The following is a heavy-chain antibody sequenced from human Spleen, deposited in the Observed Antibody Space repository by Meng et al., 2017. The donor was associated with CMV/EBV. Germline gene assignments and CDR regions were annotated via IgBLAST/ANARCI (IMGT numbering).Heavy chain of an antibody. J-gene: IGHJ4*02. CDR2: IYHSGST. Sequence: SETLSLTCTVSGYSISSGYYWGWIRQPPGKGLEWIGSIYHSGSTYYNPSLKSRVTISVDTSKNQFSLKLSSVTAADTAVYYCARLKNDGGYRRFDYWGQGTLVTVSS. V-gene: IGHV4-38-2*02. D-gene: IGHD3-16*02. CDR1: GYSISSGYY. CDR3: ARLKNDGGYRRFDY.